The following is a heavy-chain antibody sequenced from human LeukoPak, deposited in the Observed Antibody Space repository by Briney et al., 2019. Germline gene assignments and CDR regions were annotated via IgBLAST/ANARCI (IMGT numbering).Heavy chain of an antibody. Sequence: SETLSLTCSVYGGSVNGYYWSWIRQPPGKGLEWIGEINHSGTTNYNPSLKGRVTISVDTSKNQFSVKLSSVTAADTAVYYCARVKRVLITTNDAFDIWGQGTTVTVSS. CDR2: INHSGTT. J-gene: IGHJ3*02. CDR3: ARVKRVLITTNDAFDI. V-gene: IGHV4-34*01. CDR1: GGSVNGYY. D-gene: IGHD3-22*01.